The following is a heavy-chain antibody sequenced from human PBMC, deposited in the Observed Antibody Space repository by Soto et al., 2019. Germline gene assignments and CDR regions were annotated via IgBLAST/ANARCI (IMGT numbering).Heavy chain of an antibody. J-gene: IGHJ4*02. Sequence: LSLTCTVSGGSISSYYWSWIRQPPGKGLEWISFIRNKAYRGTTKYAASVRGRFTISRDGSKSIAYLQMNSLKTEDTAVYYCTRGDMALNDYWGQGTLVTVSS. CDR2: IRNKAYRGTT. V-gene: IGHV3-49*01. D-gene: IGHD2-15*01. CDR1: GGSISSYY. CDR3: TRGDMALNDY.